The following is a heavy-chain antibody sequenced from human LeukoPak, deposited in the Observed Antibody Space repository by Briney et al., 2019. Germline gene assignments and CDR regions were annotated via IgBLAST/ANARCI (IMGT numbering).Heavy chain of an antibody. CDR3: ARASGSFMGMDV. Sequence: GGSLRLSCAASGFTFSSYSMNWVRQAPGKGLEWVSSISSSSSYIYYADSVKGRFTISRDNAKNSLYLQMNSLRAEDTAVYYCARASGSFMGMDVWGKGTTVTVSS. D-gene: IGHD1-26*01. CDR2: ISSSSSYI. V-gene: IGHV3-21*01. J-gene: IGHJ6*03. CDR1: GFTFSSYS.